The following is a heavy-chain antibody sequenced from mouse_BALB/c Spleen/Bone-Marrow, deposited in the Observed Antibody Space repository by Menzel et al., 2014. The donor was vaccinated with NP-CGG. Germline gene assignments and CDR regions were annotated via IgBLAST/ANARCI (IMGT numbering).Heavy chain of an antibody. D-gene: IGHD2-10*02. Sequence: EVHLVESGGGLVQPGGSLKLSCAASGFTFSSYTMSWVRQTPEKRLEWVAYISNGGGSTYYPDTVKGRITISRDNAKNALYLQMSSLKSEDTAMYYCARRVWSRGGDYWGQGTSVTVSS. CDR3: ARRVWSRGGDY. J-gene: IGHJ4*01. CDR1: GFTFSSYT. V-gene: IGHV5-12-2*01. CDR2: ISNGGGST.